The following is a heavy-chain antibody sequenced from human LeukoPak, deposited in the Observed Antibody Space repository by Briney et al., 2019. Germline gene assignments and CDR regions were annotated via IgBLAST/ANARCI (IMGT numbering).Heavy chain of an antibody. Sequence: GGSLRLSCAASGFTFSNAWMSWVRQAPGKGLEWVGRIKSKTDGGTTDYAAPVKGRFTITRDDSKNTLYLQMNSLKTEDTAVYYCTTDSYYYGSGSYTRGQGTLVTVSS. J-gene: IGHJ4*02. CDR2: IKSKTDGGTT. V-gene: IGHV3-15*01. CDR1: GFTFSNAW. D-gene: IGHD3-10*01. CDR3: TTDSYYYGSGSYT.